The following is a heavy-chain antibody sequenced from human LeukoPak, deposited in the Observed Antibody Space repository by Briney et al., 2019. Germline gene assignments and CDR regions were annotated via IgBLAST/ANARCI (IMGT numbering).Heavy chain of an antibody. CDR2: LYSGGLT. Sequence: SETLSLTCTVSGASISSSDYYWGWIRQPPGKGLEWIGSLYSGGLTYYNPSLKSRVTISADTSKNQFSLKLSSVTAADTAVFYCARVRPRGSSGYPDYWGQGTLVTVSS. CDR3: ARVRPRGSSGYPDY. D-gene: IGHD3-22*01. V-gene: IGHV4-39*07. J-gene: IGHJ4*02. CDR1: GASISSSDYY.